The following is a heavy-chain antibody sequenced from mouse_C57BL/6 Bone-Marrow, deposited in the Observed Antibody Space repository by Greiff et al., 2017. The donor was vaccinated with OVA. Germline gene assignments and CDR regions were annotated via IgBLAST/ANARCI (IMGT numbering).Heavy chain of an antibody. Sequence: EVQLQQSGTVLARPGASVKMSCKTSGYTFTSYWMHWVNQRPGQGLEWIGAIYPGNSDTSYNQKFKGKAKLTAVTSASTAYMELSSLTNEDSAVYYCTSSNYYGSSVRWFAYWGQGTLVTVSA. J-gene: IGHJ3*01. D-gene: IGHD1-1*01. CDR2: IYPGNSDT. CDR1: GYTFTSYW. V-gene: IGHV1-5*01. CDR3: TSSNYYGSSVRWFAY.